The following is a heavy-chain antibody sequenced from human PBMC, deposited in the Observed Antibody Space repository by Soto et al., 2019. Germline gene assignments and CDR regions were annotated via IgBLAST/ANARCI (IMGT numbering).Heavy chain of an antibody. J-gene: IGHJ5*02. D-gene: IGHD2-15*01. CDR2: ISGSGGST. Sequence: VGSLRLSCAASGFTFSSYAMSWVRQAPGKGLEWVSAISGSGGSTYYADSVKGRFTISRDNSKNTLYLQMNSLRAEDTAVYYCAKDGGRGYCNGGSCYSAPWLDPWGQGTLVTVSS. V-gene: IGHV3-23*01. CDR3: AKDGGRGYCNGGSCYSAPWLDP. CDR1: GFTFSSYA.